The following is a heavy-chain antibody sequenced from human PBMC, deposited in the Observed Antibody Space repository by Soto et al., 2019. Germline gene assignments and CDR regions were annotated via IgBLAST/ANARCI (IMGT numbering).Heavy chain of an antibody. Sequence: SETLSLTCTVPGGSISSGGYYWSWIRQHPGKGLEWIGYIYYSGSTYYNPSLKSRVTISVDTSKNQFSLKLSSVTAADTAVYYCASGLHGYFDYWGQGTLVTVSS. CDR2: IYYSGST. J-gene: IGHJ4*02. CDR3: ASGLHGYFDY. V-gene: IGHV4-31*03. D-gene: IGHD5-12*01. CDR1: GGSISSGGYY.